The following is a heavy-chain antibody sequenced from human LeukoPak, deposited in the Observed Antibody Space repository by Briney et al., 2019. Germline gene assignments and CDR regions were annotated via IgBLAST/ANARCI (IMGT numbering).Heavy chain of an antibody. J-gene: IGHJ4*02. Sequence: GGSLRLSCAASGFTFDDYGMSWVRQAPGKGLEWVSDINWNGGRTGYADSVKGRFTISRDNSKNTLYLQMNSLRAEDTAVYYCAKESSSGWSTYYFDYWGQGTLVTVSS. D-gene: IGHD6-19*01. CDR2: INWNGGRT. CDR3: AKESSSGWSTYYFDY. CDR1: GFTFDDYG. V-gene: IGHV3-20*04.